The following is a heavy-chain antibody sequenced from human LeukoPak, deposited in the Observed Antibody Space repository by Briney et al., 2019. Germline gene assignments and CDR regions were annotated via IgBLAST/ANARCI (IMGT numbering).Heavy chain of an antibody. D-gene: IGHD5-12*01. Sequence: SETLSLTCTVSGGSISNYYWSWIRQPPGRGLEWIGYIYYSGRTNYDPSLKSRVTISVDTSKNQFSLKLSSVTAADTAVYYCARDRGYSGYGGGYNWFDPWGQGTLVTVSS. CDR2: IYYSGRT. J-gene: IGHJ5*02. CDR3: ARDRGYSGYGGGYNWFDP. CDR1: GGSISNYY. V-gene: IGHV4-59*01.